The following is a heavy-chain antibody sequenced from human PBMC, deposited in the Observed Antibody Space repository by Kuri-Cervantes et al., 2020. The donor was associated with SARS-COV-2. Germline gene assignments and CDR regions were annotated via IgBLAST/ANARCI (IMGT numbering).Heavy chain of an antibody. Sequence: ASVKVSCKASGYTFTGYYMHWVRQAPGQGLEWMGWINPNSGGTNYAQKFQGRVTMTRDTSISTAYMELSRLRSDDTAVYYCAIDVLRYYDSTTGGFDPWGQGTLVTVSS. J-gene: IGHJ5*02. D-gene: IGHD3-22*01. CDR3: AIDVLRYYDSTTGGFDP. CDR2: INPNSGGT. V-gene: IGHV1-2*02. CDR1: GYTFTGYY.